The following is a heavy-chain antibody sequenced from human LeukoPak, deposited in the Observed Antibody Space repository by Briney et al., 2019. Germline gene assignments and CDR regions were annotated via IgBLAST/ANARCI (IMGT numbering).Heavy chain of an antibody. CDR2: IWYDGNNK. V-gene: IGHV3-33*01. J-gene: IGHJ4*02. CDR3: ARVMVRGVMKGSFDY. Sequence: GGSLRLSCAASGFTFSRNGMHWVRQAPGKGLEWVALIWYDGNNKYYADSVKGRFTISRDNSKNTLYLQMNSLRAEDTAVYYCARVMVRGVMKGSFDYWGQGTLVTVSS. CDR1: GFTFSRNG. D-gene: IGHD3-10*01.